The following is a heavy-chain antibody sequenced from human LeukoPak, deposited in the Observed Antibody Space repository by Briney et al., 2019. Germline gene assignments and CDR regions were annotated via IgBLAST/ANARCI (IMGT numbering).Heavy chain of an antibody. J-gene: IGHJ3*02. D-gene: IGHD6-13*01. CDR3: AREGSSSRGAFDI. CDR1: GFTFSSYE. Sequence: GGSLRLSCAASGFTFSSYEMNWVRQAPGKGLEWVSHISSSGSTIYYADSVKGRFTISRDNAKNSLYLQMNSLRAEGTAVYYCAREGSSSRGAFDIWGQGTMVTVSS. CDR2: ISSSGSTI. V-gene: IGHV3-48*03.